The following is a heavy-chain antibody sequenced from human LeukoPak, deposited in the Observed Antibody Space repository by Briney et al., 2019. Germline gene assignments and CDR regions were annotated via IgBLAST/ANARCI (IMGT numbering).Heavy chain of an antibody. V-gene: IGHV3-7*01. D-gene: IGHD5-24*01. CDR1: GFTFSSYW. J-gene: IGHJ4*02. CDR3: ARVGRDGYSEAWYYFDY. CDR2: IKQDGSEK. Sequence: GGSLRLSCAASGFTFSSYWMSWVRQAPGKGLEWVANIKQDGSEKYYVDSVKGRFTISRDNAKNSLYLQMNSLRAEDTAVYYCARVGRDGYSEAWYYFDYWGQGTLVTVSS.